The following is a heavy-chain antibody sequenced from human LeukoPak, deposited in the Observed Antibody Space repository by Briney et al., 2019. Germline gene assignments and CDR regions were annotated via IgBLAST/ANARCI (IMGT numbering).Heavy chain of an antibody. Sequence: PGGTLTLSCAASGFTFNTYPMNWVRQAPGKGPEWLSNIRAGGDSMSYANSVEGRFTISRDNAKNALYLQMNSLRDDDTAVYYCVRDNFYGFDIWGQGTLVTVSS. CDR1: GFTFNTYP. CDR3: VRDNFYGFDI. CDR2: IRAGGDSM. J-gene: IGHJ3*02. V-gene: IGHV3-48*02. D-gene: IGHD4-17*01.